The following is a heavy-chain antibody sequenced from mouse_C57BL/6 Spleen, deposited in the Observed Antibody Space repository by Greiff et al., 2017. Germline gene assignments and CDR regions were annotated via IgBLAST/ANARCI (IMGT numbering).Heavy chain of an antibody. J-gene: IGHJ2*01. CDR1: GFNIKDDY. CDR3: TTLTTVVACDY. Sequence: VQLKQSGAELVRPGASVKLSCTASGFNIKDDYMHWVKQRPEQGLEWIGWIDPENGDTEYASKFQGKATITADTSSNTAYLQLSSLTAEDTAVYYCTTLTTVVACDYWGQGTTLTVSS. V-gene: IGHV14-4*01. CDR2: IDPENGDT. D-gene: IGHD1-1*01.